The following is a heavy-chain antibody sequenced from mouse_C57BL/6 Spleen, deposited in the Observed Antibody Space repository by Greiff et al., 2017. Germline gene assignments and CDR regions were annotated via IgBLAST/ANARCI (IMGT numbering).Heavy chain of an antibody. V-gene: IGHV1-62-2*01. D-gene: IGHD2-3*01. Sequence: QVQLQQSGAELVKPGASVKLSCKASGYTFTEYTIHWVKQRSGQGLEWIGWFYPGCGSIKYNEKFKDKATLTADTSSSTVYMELSSLTSADSAVLCCAIHEDDGYDCAMESWGQGTSVTVSS. CDR1: GYTFTEYT. J-gene: IGHJ4*01. CDR2: FYPGCGSI. CDR3: AIHEDDGYDCAMES.